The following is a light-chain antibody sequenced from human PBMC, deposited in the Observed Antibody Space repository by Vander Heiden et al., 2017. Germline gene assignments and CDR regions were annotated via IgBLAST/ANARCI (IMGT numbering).Light chain of an antibody. CDR3: QQYYSTPRA. J-gene: IGKJ1*01. CDR2: WAS. Sequence: DIVLTQSPDSLAVSLGERATINCKSSQTILDRTNNWNYLAWYQQKPGQPPKLLIYWASTRGSGVPDRFSGSGSGTDFTLTISNLQAEDVAVYYCQQYYSTPRAFGQGTTVEIK. V-gene: IGKV4-1*01. CDR1: QTILDRTNNWNY.